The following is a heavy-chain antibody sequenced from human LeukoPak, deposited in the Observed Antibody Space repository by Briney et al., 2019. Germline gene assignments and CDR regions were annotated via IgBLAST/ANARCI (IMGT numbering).Heavy chain of an antibody. CDR2: AFYRSQWYN. V-gene: IGHV6-1*01. Sequence: SQTLSLTCAIFGDSVSSNSAAWNWIRQSPSRGLEWLGRAFYRSQWYNDYAVSVKGRIAINPDTSKNQFSLQLNSVTPEDTAVYYCAREEAGTYGFEYWGQGTQVTVSS. D-gene: IGHD3-10*01. CDR3: AREEAGTYGFEY. CDR1: GDSVSSNSAA. J-gene: IGHJ4*02.